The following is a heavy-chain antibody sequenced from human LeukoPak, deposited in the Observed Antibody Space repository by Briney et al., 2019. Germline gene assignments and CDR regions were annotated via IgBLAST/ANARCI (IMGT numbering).Heavy chain of an antibody. CDR2: IYYSGST. D-gene: IGHD6-13*01. CDR3: ARGGIAAAALVHLDY. CDR1: GGXITSYY. V-gene: IGHV4-59*01. Sequence: SETLSLTCIVSGGXITSYYCSWIRQPPGKGREWLGYIYYSGSTNYNPSLKSRVTIAVDTSKNQFSLKLSSVTAADTAVYYCARGGIAAAALVHLDYWGQGTLVTVSS. J-gene: IGHJ4*02.